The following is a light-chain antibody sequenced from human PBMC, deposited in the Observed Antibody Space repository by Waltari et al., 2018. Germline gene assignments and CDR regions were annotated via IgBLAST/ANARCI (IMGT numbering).Light chain of an antibody. CDR3: HSRDSSGDGV. J-gene: IGLJ2*01. CDR1: SLRTYY. V-gene: IGLV3-19*01. CDR2: CKN. Sequence: SSELTQDPAMSVALGQTVRITCQGDSLRTYYVSWFHQKPGQALALVILCKNHLPSGIPDRFSASSSGSTASLTIIGAQAEDEADYDCHSRDSSGDGVIGGGTKLTVV.